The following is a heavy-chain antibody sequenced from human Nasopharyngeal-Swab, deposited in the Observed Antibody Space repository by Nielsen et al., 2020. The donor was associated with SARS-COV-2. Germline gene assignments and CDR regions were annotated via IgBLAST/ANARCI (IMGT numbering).Heavy chain of an antibody. CDR2: IYYSGST. CDR3: ARLRNYDSSGYFTYYFDY. D-gene: IGHD3-22*01. J-gene: IGHJ4*02. Sequence: WIRQPPGKGLEWIGYIYYSGSTNYNPSLKSRVTISVDTSKNQFSLKLSSVTAAGTAVYYCARLRNYDSSGYFTYYFDYWGQGTLVTVSS. V-gene: IGHV4-61*07.